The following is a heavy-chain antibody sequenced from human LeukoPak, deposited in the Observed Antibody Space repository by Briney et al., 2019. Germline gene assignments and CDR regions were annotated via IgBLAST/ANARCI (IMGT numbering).Heavy chain of an antibody. CDR3: ARSDSSGSYWAFDY. Sequence: TSETLSLTCTVSGGSISSSPCYWGWIRQPPGKGLEWLGSIYYSGSTYYNPSLESRVTIFVDTSKNQLSLKLSSVTAADTAVYYCARSDSSGSYWAFDYWGQGTLVTVSS. CDR2: IYYSGST. D-gene: IGHD3-22*01. V-gene: IGHV4-39*01. CDR1: GGSISSSPCY. J-gene: IGHJ4*02.